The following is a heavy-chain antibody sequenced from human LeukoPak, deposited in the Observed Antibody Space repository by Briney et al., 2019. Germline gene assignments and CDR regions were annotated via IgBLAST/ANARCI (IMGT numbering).Heavy chain of an antibody. J-gene: IGHJ4*02. Sequence: PSETLSLTCTVSGGSLSTYYWTWIPQPPGKGLDGIGYIYYSGSTNHNPSVKSRVTISVDTSKNQFSLKLSPVTVADTAVYYYARVRPGEWLLDYWGQGSLVTVSS. CDR1: GGSLSTYY. CDR2: IYYSGST. V-gene: IGHV4-59*01. CDR3: ARVRPGEWLLDY. D-gene: IGHD3-10*01.